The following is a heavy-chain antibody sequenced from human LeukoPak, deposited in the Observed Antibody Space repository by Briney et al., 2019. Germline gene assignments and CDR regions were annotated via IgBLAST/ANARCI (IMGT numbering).Heavy chain of an antibody. Sequence: SETLSLTCAVSGYSISIGDYWGWIRQPPGKGLEWIGSVYYSGSTHYNPSLKSRVTISVDRSRNQFSLRLSSVTAADTAVYYCARNSTVTSPSTGYFDYWGQGTLATVSS. CDR2: VYYSGST. D-gene: IGHD4-17*01. CDR3: ARNSTVTSPSTGYFDY. CDR1: GYSISIGDY. V-gene: IGHV4-38-2*01. J-gene: IGHJ4*02.